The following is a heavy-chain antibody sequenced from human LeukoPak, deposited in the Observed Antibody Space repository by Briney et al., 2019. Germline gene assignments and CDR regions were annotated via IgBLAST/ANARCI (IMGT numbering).Heavy chain of an antibody. CDR2: IFYTGST. J-gene: IGHJ2*01. CDR1: GDSISGYY. CDR3: ARGKDGLDWYFDL. V-gene: IGHV4-59*08. Sequence: PSETLSLTCTVSGDSISGYYWSWLRQPPGKELEYIGYIFYTGSTKYNPSLKSRVTISVDMSTNQLSLKLTSLTAADTAVYYCARGKDGLDWYFDLWGRGTLVTVSS. D-gene: IGHD5-24*01.